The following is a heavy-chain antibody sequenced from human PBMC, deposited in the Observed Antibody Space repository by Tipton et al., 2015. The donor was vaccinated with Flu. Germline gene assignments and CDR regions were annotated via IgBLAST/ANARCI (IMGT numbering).Heavy chain of an antibody. CDR2: IYYNGHI. Sequence: TLSLTCTVSGASISSESYYWGWIRQPPRKGLEWIGKIYYNGHIYYNPSLKSRVTISVDTSKNQFSLKLSSVTAADTAVYYCARDPTADSVLTAIVYYYYGMEVWGQGTTVTVSS. CDR3: ARDPTADSVLTAIVYYYYGMEV. CDR1: GASISSESYY. J-gene: IGHJ6*02. D-gene: IGHD2-21*02. V-gene: IGHV4-39*07.